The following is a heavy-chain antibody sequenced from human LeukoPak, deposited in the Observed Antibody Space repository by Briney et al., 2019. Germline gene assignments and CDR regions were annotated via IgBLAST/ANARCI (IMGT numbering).Heavy chain of an antibody. J-gene: IGHJ4*02. V-gene: IGHV3-53*04. Sequence: GGSLRLSCAASGFIVSSNYMSWVRQAPGKGLEWVSLIFSGGNTYYADYVKGRFTISRHNSGNTLYLQMNSLRAEDTAVYYCARVGPGYTYVYGAPYYFDSWGQGTLVTVSS. D-gene: IGHD5-18*01. CDR2: IFSGGNT. CDR3: ARVGPGYTYVYGAPYYFDS. CDR1: GFIVSSNY.